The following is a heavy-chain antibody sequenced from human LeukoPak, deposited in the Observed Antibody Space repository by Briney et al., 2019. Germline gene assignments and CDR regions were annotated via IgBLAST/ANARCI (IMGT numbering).Heavy chain of an antibody. J-gene: IGHJ6*04. CDR3: ARGIWYCSSTSCYSGSYYYYGMDV. CDR2: INHSGST. V-gene: IGHV4-34*01. D-gene: IGHD2-2*01. Sequence: SETLSLTCAVYGGSFSGYYWSWIRQPPGKGLEWIGEINHSGSTNYNPSLKSRITISVDTSKKQFSLKLSSVTAADTAVYYCARGIWYCSSTSCYSGSYYYYGMDVWGKGTTVTVSS. CDR1: GGSFSGYY.